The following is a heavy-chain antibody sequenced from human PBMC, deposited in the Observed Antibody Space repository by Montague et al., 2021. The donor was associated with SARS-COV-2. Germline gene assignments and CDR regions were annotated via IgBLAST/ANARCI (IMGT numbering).Heavy chain of an antibody. J-gene: IGHJ3*02. D-gene: IGHD4-17*01. CDR1: GGSIRTSSYY. CDR3: AMRGGALDAFDI. CDR2: IYYSGST. Sequence: SETLSLTCTVSGGSIRTSSYYWGWIRQPPGKGLDWIGSIYYSGSTYYNPSLKSRVTISVDTSKNQFSLKLSSVTPADTAVYYCAMRGGALDAFDIWGQGTMVIVSS. V-gene: IGHV4-39*01.